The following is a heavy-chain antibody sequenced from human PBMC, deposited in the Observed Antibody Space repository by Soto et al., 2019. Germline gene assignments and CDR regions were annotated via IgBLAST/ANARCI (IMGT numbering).Heavy chain of an antibody. CDR1: GFTFSNAW. CDR2: IKSKTDGGTT. Sequence: PGGSLRLSCAASGFTFSNAWMNWVRQAPGKGLEWVGRIKSKTDGGTTDYAAPVKGRFTISRDDSKNTLYLQMNSLKTEDTAVYYCTTDDSSGWYAAPIDYWGQGTLVTVSS. CDR3: TTDDSSGWYAAPIDY. D-gene: IGHD6-19*01. J-gene: IGHJ4*02. V-gene: IGHV3-15*07.